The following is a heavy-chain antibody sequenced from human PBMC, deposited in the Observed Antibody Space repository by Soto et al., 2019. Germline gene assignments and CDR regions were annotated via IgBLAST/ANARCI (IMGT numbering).Heavy chain of an antibody. J-gene: IGHJ3*02. CDR3: ARDETPYYYGSGSYFPHDAFDI. Sequence: ASVKVSCKASGYTFTSYGISWVRQAPGQGLEWMGWISAYNGNTNYAQKLQGRVTMTTDTSTSTAYMELRSLRSDDTAVYYCARDETPYYYGSGSYFPHDAFDIWGQGTMVTVSS. V-gene: IGHV1-18*01. CDR2: ISAYNGNT. D-gene: IGHD3-10*01. CDR1: GYTFTSYG.